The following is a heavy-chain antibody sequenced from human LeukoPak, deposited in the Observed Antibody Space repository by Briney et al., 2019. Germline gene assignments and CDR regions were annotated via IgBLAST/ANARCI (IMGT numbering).Heavy chain of an antibody. V-gene: IGHV3-74*01. CDR1: GFTFSNYW. CDR3: QASSNLLPVDY. CDR2: INTDGSTT. Sequence: GGSLRLSCASSGFTFSNYWMHWVRQAPGKGLVWVSRINTDGSTTDYADSVKGRFTISRDNAKNTLYLQMNSLRVEDTAVYYCQASSNLLPVDYWGQGILVTVSS. J-gene: IGHJ4*02. D-gene: IGHD6-13*01.